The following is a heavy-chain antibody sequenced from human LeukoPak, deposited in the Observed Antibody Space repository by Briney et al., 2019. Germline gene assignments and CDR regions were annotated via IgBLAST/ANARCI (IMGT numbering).Heavy chain of an antibody. CDR1: GGSISSGGYS. D-gene: IGHD4-17*01. CDR2: IYYSGST. V-gene: IGHV4-30-4*07. Sequence: SQTLSLTCAVSGGSISSGGYSWSWIRQPPGKGLEWIGYIYYSGSTYYNPSLKSRVTISVDTSKNQFSLKLSSVTAADTAVYYCARYMTTVTAFDYWGQGTLVTVSS. CDR3: ARYMTTVTAFDY. J-gene: IGHJ4*02.